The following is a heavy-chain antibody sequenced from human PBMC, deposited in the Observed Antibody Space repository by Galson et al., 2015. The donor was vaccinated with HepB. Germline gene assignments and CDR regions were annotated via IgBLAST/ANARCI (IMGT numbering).Heavy chain of an antibody. CDR2: ISGSGGST. CDR3: AKGGYYYDSSGYDY. J-gene: IGHJ4*02. V-gene: IGHV3-23*01. CDR1: GFTFSSYA. D-gene: IGHD3-22*01. Sequence: SLRLSCAASGFTFSSYAMSWVRQAPGKGLEWVSAISGSGGSTYYADSVKGRFTISRDNSKNTLYLQMNSLRAEDTAVYYCAKGGYYYDSSGYDYWGQGTLVTVSS.